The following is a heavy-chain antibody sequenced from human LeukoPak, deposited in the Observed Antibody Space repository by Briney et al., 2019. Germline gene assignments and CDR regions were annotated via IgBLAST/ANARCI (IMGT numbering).Heavy chain of an antibody. CDR1: GYTFTNYW. J-gene: IGHJ4*02. CDR3: ARHKPYSSSRPYYFDY. D-gene: IGHD6-13*01. CDR2: IYPADSDT. Sequence: GESLKISCKGSGYTFTNYWIGWVRQMPGEGLEWMGVIYPADSDTKYSPSFQGQVTISVDKSINTAYLQWSSLKASDTAMYYCARHKPYSSSRPYYFDYWGQGTLVTVSS. V-gene: IGHV5-51*01.